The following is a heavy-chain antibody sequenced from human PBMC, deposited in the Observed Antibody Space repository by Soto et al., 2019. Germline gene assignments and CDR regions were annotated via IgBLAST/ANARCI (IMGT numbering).Heavy chain of an antibody. Sequence: QVQLVQSGAEVKKPGSSVKVSCKASGGTFSSYAISWVRQAPGQGLEWMGGIIPIFGTANYAQKFQGRVTITADESTSKAYIELSSLRSEDTDVYYCARGVGDSYGLYPAGTPRYFDYWGQGTLVTVSA. CDR3: ARGVGDSYGLYPAGTPRYFDY. J-gene: IGHJ4*02. D-gene: IGHD5-18*01. CDR1: GGTFSSYA. V-gene: IGHV1-69*12. CDR2: IIPIFGTA.